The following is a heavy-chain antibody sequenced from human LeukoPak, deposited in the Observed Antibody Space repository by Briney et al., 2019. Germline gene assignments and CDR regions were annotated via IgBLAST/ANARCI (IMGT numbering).Heavy chain of an antibody. CDR3: ARHSVVRLGELSPDY. CDR2: IYYSGST. CDR1: GGSISSFY. V-gene: IGHV4-59*01. J-gene: IGHJ4*02. D-gene: IGHD3-16*02. Sequence: SETLSLTCTVSGGSISSFYWSWIRQPPGKGLEWIGYIYYSGSTNYNPSLKSRVTISVDTSKNQFSLKLSSVTAADTAVYYCARHSVVRLGELSPDYWGQGTLVTVSS.